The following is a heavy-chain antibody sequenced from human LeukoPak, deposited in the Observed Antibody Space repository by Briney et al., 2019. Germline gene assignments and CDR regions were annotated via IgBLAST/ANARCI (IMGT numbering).Heavy chain of an antibody. J-gene: IGHJ6*02. D-gene: IGHD3-3*01. CDR3: ARSTYYDFWSGYPYYYYGMDV. V-gene: IGHV1-46*01. Sequence: ASVKVSCTASGYTFTSYYMHWVRQAPGQGLEWMGIINPSGGSTSYAQKFQGRVTMTRDTSTSTVYMELSSLRSEDTAVYYCARSTYYDFWSGYPYYYYGMDVWGQGTTVTVSS. CDR2: INPSGGST. CDR1: GYTFTSYY.